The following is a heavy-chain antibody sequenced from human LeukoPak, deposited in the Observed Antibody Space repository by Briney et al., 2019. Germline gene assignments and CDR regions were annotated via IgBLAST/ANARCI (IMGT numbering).Heavy chain of an antibody. V-gene: IGHV3-33*01. CDR3: ARDHSGAYYYLDY. Sequence: GGSLRLSCAASGFIFSSYGMHWVRQAPGKGLGWVAVIWNSGGREYHADSVKGRFAISRDNSKNTLYLQMNSLRAEDTAVYYCARDHSGAYYYLDYWGQGTLVTVSS. CDR2: IWNSGGRE. CDR1: GFIFSSYG. J-gene: IGHJ4*02. D-gene: IGHD3-22*01.